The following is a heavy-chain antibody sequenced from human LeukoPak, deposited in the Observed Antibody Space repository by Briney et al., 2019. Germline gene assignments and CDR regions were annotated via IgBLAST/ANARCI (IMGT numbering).Heavy chain of an antibody. Sequence: ASVKVSCKASGGTFSSYAISWARQAPGQGLERMGWINTKTGDPTYAQAFTGRFVVSLDTSVSTTFLQISNLKAEDTAVYYCARDADDGMDVWGQGTTVTVSS. CDR3: ARDADDGMDV. V-gene: IGHV7-4-1*02. J-gene: IGHJ6*02. CDR1: GGTFSSYA. CDR2: INTKTGDP.